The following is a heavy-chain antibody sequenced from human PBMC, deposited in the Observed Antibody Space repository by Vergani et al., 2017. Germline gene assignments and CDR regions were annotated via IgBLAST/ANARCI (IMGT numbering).Heavy chain of an antibody. CDR1: GFTFDDYA. J-gene: IGHJ4*02. V-gene: IGHV3-9*01. CDR3: AKDMIAVAGYYFDY. D-gene: IGHD6-19*01. CDR2: ISWNSGSI. Sequence: EVQLVYSCLGLVQPGRSLRLSCAASGFTFDDYAMHWVRQAPGKGLEWVSGISWNSGSIGYADSVKGRFTISRDNAKNSLYLQMNSLRAEDTALYYCAKDMIAVAGYYFDYWGQGTLVTVSS.